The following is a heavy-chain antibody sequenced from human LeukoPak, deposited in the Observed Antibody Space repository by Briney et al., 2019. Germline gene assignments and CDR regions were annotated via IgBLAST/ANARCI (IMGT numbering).Heavy chain of an antibody. CDR2: IYHSGST. J-gene: IGHJ4*02. CDR3: ARVRGGNGDYFDY. V-gene: IGHV4-38-2*01. D-gene: IGHD4-23*01. CDR1: GYSISSGYY. Sequence: PSETLSLTCAVSGYSISSGYYWGWIRQPPGKGLEWIGSIYHSGSTYYNPSLKSRVTISVDTSKNQFSLKLSSVTAADTAVYYCARVRGGNGDYFDYWGQGTLVTVSS.